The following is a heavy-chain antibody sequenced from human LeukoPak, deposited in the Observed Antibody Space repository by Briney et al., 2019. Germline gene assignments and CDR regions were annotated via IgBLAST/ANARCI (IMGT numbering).Heavy chain of an antibody. CDR2: IYHSGTT. Sequence: SETLSLTCAVSGYSISSGYFWGWIRQPPGKGQEWIGSIYHSGTTYYNPSLKSRVTISVDTSRNQFSLKLTSVTAADTAVYYCARERDFYGSGTYRDFDYWGQGTLVTVSS. CDR3: ARERDFYGSGTYRDFDY. CDR1: GYSISSGYF. J-gene: IGHJ4*02. V-gene: IGHV4-38-2*02. D-gene: IGHD3-10*01.